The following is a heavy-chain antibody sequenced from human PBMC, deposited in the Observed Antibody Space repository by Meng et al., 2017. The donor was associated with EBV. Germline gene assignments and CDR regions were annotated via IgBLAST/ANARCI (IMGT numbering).Heavy chain of an antibody. CDR3: ARGGGYSSSWYPD. Sequence: QLWESGGGLFQRGGSLRLSCAASGFTFRSYWMHWVRQAPGKGLVWVSRINSDGSSTSYADSVKGRFTISRDNAKNTLYLQMNSLRAEDTAVYYCARGGGYSSSWYPDWGQGTLVTVSS. CDR2: INSDGSST. J-gene: IGHJ4*02. CDR1: GFTFRSYW. D-gene: IGHD6-13*01. V-gene: IGHV3-74*01.